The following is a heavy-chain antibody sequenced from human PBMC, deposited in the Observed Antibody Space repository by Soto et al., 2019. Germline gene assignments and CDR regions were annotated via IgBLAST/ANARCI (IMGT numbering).Heavy chain of an antibody. CDR2: INSGGSTT. Sequence: EVQLVESGGGLVQPGGSLRLSCAASGFTFSSYWMHWVRQASGKGLVWVSRINSGGSTTSYADSVKGRLTISRDNAKNTLYLQMNSLRAEDTAVYYCAGDSSGYSYDAFDIWGQGTMVTVSS. J-gene: IGHJ3*02. CDR1: GFTFSSYW. CDR3: AGDSSGYSYDAFDI. D-gene: IGHD3-22*01. V-gene: IGHV3-74*01.